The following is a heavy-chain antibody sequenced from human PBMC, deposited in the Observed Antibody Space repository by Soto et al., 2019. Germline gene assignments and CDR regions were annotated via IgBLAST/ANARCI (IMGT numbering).Heavy chain of an antibody. J-gene: IGHJ4*02. CDR2: IYPGDSDT. Sequence: PGESLKISCKGSGYSFTSYWIGWVRQMPGKGLEWMGMIYPGDSDTRYSPSFQGQVTISADKSITTAYLQWSSLSASDTAMYYCARSYSSSSYFDYWGQGALVTVSS. CDR3: ARSYSSSSYFDY. CDR1: GYSFTSYW. V-gene: IGHV5-51*01. D-gene: IGHD6-6*01.